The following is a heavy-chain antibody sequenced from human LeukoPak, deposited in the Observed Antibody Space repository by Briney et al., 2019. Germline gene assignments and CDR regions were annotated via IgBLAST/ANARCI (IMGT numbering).Heavy chain of an antibody. Sequence: SETLSLTCTVSGGSISSYYWSWIRQPPGKGLEWIGSIYYSGSTHYNPSLKSRVTISVDTSKNQFSLKLSSVTAADTAVYYCASFVRFTMVRGEDYWGQGTLVTVSS. D-gene: IGHD3-10*01. V-gene: IGHV4-59*05. J-gene: IGHJ4*02. CDR3: ASFVRFTMVRGEDY. CDR2: IYYSGST. CDR1: GGSISSYY.